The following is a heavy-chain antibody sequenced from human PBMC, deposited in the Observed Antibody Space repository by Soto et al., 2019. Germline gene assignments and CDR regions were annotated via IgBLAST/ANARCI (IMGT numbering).Heavy chain of an antibody. CDR1: GGSISSGGYS. Sequence: PSETLSLTCAVSGGSISSGGYSWSWIRQAPGKGLEWIGEIYHSGSTNYNPSLKSRVTISVDTSKNQFSLKLSSVTAADTAVYYCASRVDYDSSGSYFDYWGQGTLVTVSS. CDR3: ASRVDYDSSGSYFDY. V-gene: IGHV4-30-2*01. CDR2: IYHSGST. D-gene: IGHD3-22*01. J-gene: IGHJ4*02.